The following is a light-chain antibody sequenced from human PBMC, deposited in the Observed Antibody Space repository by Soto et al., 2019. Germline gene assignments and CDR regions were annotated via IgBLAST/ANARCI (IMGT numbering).Light chain of an antibody. V-gene: IGLV2-11*01. Sequence: QSVLTQPASVSGSPGQSITISCTGTSSDVGVYDFVSWYQQHPGKAPKLMISDVSKRPSGVPDRFSGSKSGNTASLTISGLQAEDEADYYCCSYAGDLALFGGGTK. CDR3: CSYAGDLAL. J-gene: IGLJ2*01. CDR2: DVS. CDR1: SSDVGVYDF.